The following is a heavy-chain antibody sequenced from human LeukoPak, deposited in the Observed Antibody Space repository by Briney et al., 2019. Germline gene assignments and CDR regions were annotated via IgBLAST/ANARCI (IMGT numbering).Heavy chain of an antibody. D-gene: IGHD3-22*01. J-gene: IGHJ4*02. CDR3: ARVPYDSSGYYYAYFDY. Sequence: GGSLRLSCAASGFTFSSYSMNWVRQAPGKGLEWVSSISSSSDYIYYADSLKGRFTISRDNAKNSLCLQMNSLRAEDTAVYYCARVPYDSSGYYYAYFDYWGQGTLVTVSS. CDR2: ISSSSDYI. V-gene: IGHV3-21*01. CDR1: GFTFSSYS.